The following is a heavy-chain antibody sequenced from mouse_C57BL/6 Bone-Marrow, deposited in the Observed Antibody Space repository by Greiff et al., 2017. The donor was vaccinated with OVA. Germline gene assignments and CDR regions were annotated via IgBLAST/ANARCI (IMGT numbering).Heavy chain of an antibody. D-gene: IGHD2-1*01. J-gene: IGHJ3*01. CDR2: IDPENGDT. Sequence: VQLQQPGAELVRPGASVKLSCTASGFNIKDDYMHWVKQRPEQGLEWIGWIDPENGDTEYASKFQGKATITADTSSNTAYLQLSSLTSEDTAVYYCTTFYGNGGAWVAYWGQGTLVTVSA. CDR3: TTFYGNGGAWVAY. V-gene: IGHV14-4*01. CDR1: GFNIKDDY.